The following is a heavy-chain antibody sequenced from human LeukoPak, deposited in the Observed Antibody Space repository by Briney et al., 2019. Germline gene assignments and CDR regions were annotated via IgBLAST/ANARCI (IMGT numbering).Heavy chain of an antibody. CDR2: INPNSDGT. CDR3: ARGYCSSTSCYLFDY. V-gene: IGHV1-2*02. Sequence: ASVKVSCKASGYTFTGYYMHWVRQAPGQGLEWMGWINPNSDGTNYAQKFQGRVTMTRDTSIGTAYMELSRLRSDDTAVYYCARGYCSSTSCYLFDYWGQGTLVTVSS. D-gene: IGHD2-2*01. CDR1: GYTFTGYY. J-gene: IGHJ4*02.